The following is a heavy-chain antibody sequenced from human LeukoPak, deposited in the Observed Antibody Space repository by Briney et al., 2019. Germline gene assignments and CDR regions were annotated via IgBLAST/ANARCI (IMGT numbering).Heavy chain of an antibody. D-gene: IGHD3-3*01. J-gene: IGHJ6*03. Sequence: AASVKVSCKVSGYTLTELSMHWVRQAPGKGLEWMGGFDPEDGETIYAQRFQGRVTMTEDPSTDTAYMELSSLRSEDTAVYYCARVYDFWSGPNYYYYMDVWGKGTTVTVSS. CDR3: ARVYDFWSGPNYYYYMDV. CDR1: GYTLTELS. CDR2: FDPEDGET. V-gene: IGHV1-24*01.